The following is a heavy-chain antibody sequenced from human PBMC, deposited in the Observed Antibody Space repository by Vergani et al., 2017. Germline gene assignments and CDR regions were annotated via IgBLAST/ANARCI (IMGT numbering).Heavy chain of an antibody. V-gene: IGHV1-46*03. Sequence: QVQVVQSGAEVKKSGASVKVSCKTSGYTFSNYYMHWVRQAPGQGLEWMGIINPSGGHTNYAQKFQGRVTMTRDTSKSTVYMELSSLRSEDTAIYYCARGDYGILTGYRYWGQGALVTVSA. J-gene: IGHJ4*02. CDR3: ARGDYGILTGYRY. D-gene: IGHD3-9*01. CDR1: GYTFSNYY. CDR2: INPSGGHT.